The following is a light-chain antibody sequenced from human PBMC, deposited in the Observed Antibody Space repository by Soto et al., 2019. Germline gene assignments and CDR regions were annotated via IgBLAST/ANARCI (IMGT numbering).Light chain of an antibody. CDR2: EAY. CDR3: CSNAVGSTYV. Sequence: QSGLTQPASVSGSPGQSITISCTGTSTDVGSHKLVSWYQQYPGNAPKLIIFEAYKRPSGVPNRFSGSKSGSTASLTISGLQAEDEADYYCCSNAVGSTYVFGTGTKVTVL. J-gene: IGLJ1*01. CDR1: STDVGSHKL. V-gene: IGLV2-23*01.